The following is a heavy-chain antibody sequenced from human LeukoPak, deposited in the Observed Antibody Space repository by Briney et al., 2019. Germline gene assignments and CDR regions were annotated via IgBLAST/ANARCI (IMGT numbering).Heavy chain of an antibody. D-gene: IGHD3-16*02. CDR2: ISWSSGSI. Sequence: PGGSLRLSCAASGFTFGDYAMHWVRQAPGKGLEWVSAISWSSGSICYADSVKGRFTISRDNAKNSLYLQMNSLRAEDTALYYCAKAGLSVIRSYYFDYWGQGTLVTVSS. V-gene: IGHV3-9*01. CDR1: GFTFGDYA. CDR3: AKAGLSVIRSYYFDY. J-gene: IGHJ4*02.